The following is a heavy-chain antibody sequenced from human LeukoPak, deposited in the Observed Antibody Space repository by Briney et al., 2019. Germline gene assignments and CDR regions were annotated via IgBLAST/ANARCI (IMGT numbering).Heavy chain of an antibody. D-gene: IGHD2-21*01. Sequence: PGGSLRLSCAASGFILSTYEMHWVRQAPGKGLEWVSYISTSGSTIYYADSVKGRFTFSRDNARNSLFLQINRLRAEDTAVYYCARDGPAYSFDYWGQGTLVTVSS. J-gene: IGHJ4*02. CDR2: ISTSGSTI. CDR1: GFILSTYE. V-gene: IGHV3-48*03. CDR3: ARDGPAYSFDY.